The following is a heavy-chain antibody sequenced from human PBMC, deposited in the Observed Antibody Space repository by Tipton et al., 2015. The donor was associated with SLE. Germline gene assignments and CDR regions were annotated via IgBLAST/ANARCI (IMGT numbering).Heavy chain of an antibody. CDR3: AREIGGGSNDY. V-gene: IGHV4-59*12. CDR1: GGSISSYY. D-gene: IGHD1-26*01. CDR2: IYYSGST. Sequence: TLSLTCTVSGGSISSYYWSWIRQPPGKGLEWIGYIYYSGSTNYNPSLKSRVPISVDTSKNQFSLKLSSVTAADTAVYYCAREIGGGSNDYWGQGTLVTVSS. J-gene: IGHJ4*02.